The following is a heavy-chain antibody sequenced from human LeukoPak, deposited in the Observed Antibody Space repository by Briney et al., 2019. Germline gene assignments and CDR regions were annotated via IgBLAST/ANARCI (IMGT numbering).Heavy chain of an antibody. J-gene: IGHJ3*02. V-gene: IGHV1-24*01. CDR1: GYTLTELS. CDR2: FDPEDGET. D-gene: IGHD3-22*01. Sequence: GASVKVSCKVSGYTLTELSMHWVRQAPGKGLEWMGGFDPEDGETIYAQKFQGRVTMTEDTSTDTAYMELSSLRSEDTAVYYCATGFFFGPRSGYYRDAFDIWGQGTMVTVSS. CDR3: ATGFFFGPRSGYYRDAFDI.